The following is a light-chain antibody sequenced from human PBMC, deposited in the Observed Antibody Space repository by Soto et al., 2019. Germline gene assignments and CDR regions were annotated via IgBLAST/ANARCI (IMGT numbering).Light chain of an antibody. Sequence: QSALTQPASVSGSPGQSITISCTGTSSDVGAYIYVSWYQQHPGKAPILIIYDVNNRPSGVSNRFSGSKSGNTASLTISGLQAEDEADYYCSSFTRSSTRVVFGAGTKVTVL. CDR1: SSDVGAYIY. J-gene: IGLJ1*01. CDR3: SSFTRSSTRVV. CDR2: DVN. V-gene: IGLV2-14*03.